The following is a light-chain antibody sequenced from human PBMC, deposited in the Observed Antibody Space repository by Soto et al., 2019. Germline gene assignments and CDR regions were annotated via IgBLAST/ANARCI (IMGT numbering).Light chain of an antibody. CDR2: GAS. Sequence: EIALTQSPGTLSLSPGDTATLSCRASQSVSSLYLAWYQQKPGQAPSLLIYGASIRATGIPDRFSGSGSGTDFTLTISRLEPEDFAVYYCQQYGTSPRTFGQGTKVDIK. V-gene: IGKV3-20*01. CDR3: QQYGTSPRT. J-gene: IGKJ1*01. CDR1: QSVSSLY.